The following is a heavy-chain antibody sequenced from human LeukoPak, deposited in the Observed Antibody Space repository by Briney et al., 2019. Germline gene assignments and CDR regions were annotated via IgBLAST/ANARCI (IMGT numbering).Heavy chain of an antibody. CDR2: VSSDGSID. V-gene: IGHV3-30*03. J-gene: IGHJ5*02. D-gene: IGHD1-7*01. CDR1: GFTFSSYW. CDR3: TREGMGTTFSAWFDP. Sequence: GGSLRLSCAASGFTFSSYWMHWVRHAPGKGLEWVAVVSSDGSIDYYADSVRGRFTVSRDNSKNTMYLQVNSLRAEDTAVYYCTREGMGTTFSAWFDPWGQGTLVTVSS.